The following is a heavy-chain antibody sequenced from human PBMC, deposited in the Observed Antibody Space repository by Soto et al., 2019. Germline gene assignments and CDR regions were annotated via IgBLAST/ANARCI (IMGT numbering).Heavy chain of an antibody. CDR1: GFTVTSYY. V-gene: IGHV3-53*01. CDR2: IYTGGNT. Sequence: GGSLRLSCAVSGFTVTSYYMSWVRQAPGKGLEWVSLIYTGGNTNYTDSVKGRFTISRDNSKNTLYLQLNSLRAEDTAVYYCSIDYYYVSGNYDRADYYRYGMDVWGQGTTVTVSS. CDR3: SIDYYYVSGNYDRADYYRYGMDV. D-gene: IGHD3-10*01. J-gene: IGHJ6*02.